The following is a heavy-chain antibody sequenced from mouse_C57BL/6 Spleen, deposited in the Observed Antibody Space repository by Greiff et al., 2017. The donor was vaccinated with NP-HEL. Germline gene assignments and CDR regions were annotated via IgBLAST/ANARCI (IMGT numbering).Heavy chain of an antibody. V-gene: IGHV5-17*01. Sequence: EVKLMESGGGLVKPGGSLKLSCAASGFTFSDYGMHWVRQAPEKGLEWVAYISSGSSTIYYADTVKGRFTISRDNAKNTLFLQMTSLRSEDTAMYYCARGKGGTFAYWGQGTLVTVSA. CDR3: ARGKGGTFAY. CDR1: GFTFSDYG. J-gene: IGHJ3*01. CDR2: ISSGSSTI. D-gene: IGHD4-1*01.